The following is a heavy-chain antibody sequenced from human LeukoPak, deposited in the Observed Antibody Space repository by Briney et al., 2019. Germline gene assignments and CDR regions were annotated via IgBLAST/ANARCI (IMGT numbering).Heavy chain of an antibody. D-gene: IGHD2-8*01. V-gene: IGHV1-18*04. CDR1: GYTLTDYY. CDR2: ISAQHGQT. Sequence: ASVKVSCKASGYTLTDYYIHWVRQAPGQGLEWMGWISAQHGQTEYAPNSQDRVTMTTDTYTNTAYMELRSLRSDDTAVYYCAGSLGYCTSNVCYLKYWGQGTLVTVSS. CDR3: AGSLGYCTSNVCYLKY. J-gene: IGHJ4*02.